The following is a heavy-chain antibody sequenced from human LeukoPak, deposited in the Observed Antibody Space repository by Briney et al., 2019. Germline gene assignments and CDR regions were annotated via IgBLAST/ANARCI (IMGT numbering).Heavy chain of an antibody. D-gene: IGHD3-22*01. V-gene: IGHV3-7*01. J-gene: IGHJ5*01. CDR3: ARCSQNYYDSSGYDS. Sequence: GGSLRLSCAASGFTFSSYWMSWVRQAPGKGLEWVANIKQDGSEKYYVDSVKGRFTISRDNAKNSLYLQMNSLRAEDTAVYYCARCSQNYYDSSGYDSWGQGTLVTVSS. CDR1: GFTFSSYW. CDR2: IKQDGSEK.